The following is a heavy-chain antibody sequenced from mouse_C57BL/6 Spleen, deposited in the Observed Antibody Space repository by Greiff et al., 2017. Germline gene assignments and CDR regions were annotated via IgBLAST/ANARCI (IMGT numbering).Heavy chain of an antibody. CDR1: GFNIKDDY. CDR3: TTYYYGNPWFAY. CDR2: IDPENGDT. Sequence: EVQLQESGAELVRPGASVKLSCTASGFNIKDDYMHWVKQRPEQGLEWIGWIDPENGDTEYASKFQGKATITADTSSNTDYMQLSSLTSEDTAVYYCTTYYYGNPWFAYWGQGTLVTVSA. J-gene: IGHJ3*01. D-gene: IGHD2-1*01. V-gene: IGHV14-4*01.